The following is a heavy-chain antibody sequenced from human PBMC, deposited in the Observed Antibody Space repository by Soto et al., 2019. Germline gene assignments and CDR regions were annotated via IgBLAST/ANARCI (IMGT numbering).Heavy chain of an antibody. Sequence: QVQLVESGGGVVQAGRSMRLSCVASGFSFSNNAMHWVRQAPGKGLESVAVISSDGSKKYYADSVKGRFTISRDNSKNTVYLQVDSPRAEDTAMYYCAKEGSRTTGRYIFDYWAQGTLVTVSS. D-gene: IGHD1-1*01. CDR1: GFSFSNNA. J-gene: IGHJ4*02. CDR3: AKEGSRTTGRYIFDY. CDR2: ISSDGSKK. V-gene: IGHV3-30*18.